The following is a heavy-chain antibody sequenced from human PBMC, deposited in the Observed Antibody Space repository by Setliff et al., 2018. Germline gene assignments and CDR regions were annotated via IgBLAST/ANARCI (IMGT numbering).Heavy chain of an antibody. CDR2: LHTSGST. V-gene: IGHV4-61*02. Sequence: SETLSLTCAASGGSLNSGSYYWSWIRQSTERGLEWLGRLHTSGSTTCNPALNSRVTISVDTSTNQFSLRLTSLTAADTAVYFCARDNTILGATDHWGQGTLVTVSS. D-gene: IGHD1-26*01. CDR3: ARDNTILGATDH. J-gene: IGHJ5*02. CDR1: GGSLNSGSYY.